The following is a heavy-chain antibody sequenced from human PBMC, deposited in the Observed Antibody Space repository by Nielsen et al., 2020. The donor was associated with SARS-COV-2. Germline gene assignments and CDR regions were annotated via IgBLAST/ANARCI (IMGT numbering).Heavy chain of an antibody. CDR1: GFTFSSYA. V-gene: IGHV3-23*01. J-gene: IGHJ6*02. CDR2: ISGSGGST. CDR3: AKDPQPYGMDV. Sequence: GESLKISCAASGFTFSSYAMRWVRQAPGKGLEWVSAISGSGGSTYYADSVKGRFTISRDNSKNTLYLQMNSLRAEDTAVYYCAKDPQPYGMDVWGQGTTVTVSS.